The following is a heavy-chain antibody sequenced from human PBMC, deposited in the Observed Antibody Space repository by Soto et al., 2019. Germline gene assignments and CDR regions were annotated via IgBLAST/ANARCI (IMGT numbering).Heavy chain of an antibody. J-gene: IGHJ4*02. Sequence: EVQLVESGGGLIQPGGSLRLSCAASGFTVSSNYMSWVRQAPGKGLEWVSVIYSGGTTYYADSVKGRFTISRDNSKNTLXXXMXXXXXXXXXXXXXXXXXXXYFDXWGQGTLVTVSS. CDR3: XXXXXXYFDX. CDR2: IYSGGTT. V-gene: IGHV3-53*01. CDR1: GFTVSSNY.